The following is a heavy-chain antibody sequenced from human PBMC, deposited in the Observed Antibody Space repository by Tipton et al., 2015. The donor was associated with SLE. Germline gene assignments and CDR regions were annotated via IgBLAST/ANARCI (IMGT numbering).Heavy chain of an antibody. J-gene: IGHJ6*03. CDR3: AREVEGYSSDWYYYYYYMDV. CDR2: INHSGST. D-gene: IGHD6-19*01. V-gene: IGHV4-34*01. Sequence: TLSLTCTVSGVSVTNYYWSWIRQPPGKGLEWIGEINHSGSTNYNPSLKSRVTISVDTSKNQFSLQLSSVTAADTAVYYCAREVEGYSSDWYYYYYYMDVWGKGTTVTVSS. CDR1: GVSVTNYY.